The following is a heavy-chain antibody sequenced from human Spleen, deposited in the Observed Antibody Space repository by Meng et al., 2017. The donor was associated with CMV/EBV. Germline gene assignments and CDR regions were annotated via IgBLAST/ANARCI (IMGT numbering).Heavy chain of an antibody. CDR2: ISSSSSYI. J-gene: IGHJ5*02. V-gene: IGHV3-21*01. CDR3: ASDSTVTIFDP. Sequence: GESLKISCAASGFTFSSYSMNWVRQAPGKGLEWVSSISSSSSYIYYADSVKGRFTISRDNAKNSLYLQMNSLRAEDTAVYYCASDSTVTIFDPWGQGTLVTVSS. D-gene: IGHD4-11*01. CDR1: GFTFSSYS.